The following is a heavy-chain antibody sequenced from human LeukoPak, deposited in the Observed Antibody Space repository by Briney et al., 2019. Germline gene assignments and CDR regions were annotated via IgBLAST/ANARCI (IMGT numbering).Heavy chain of an antibody. CDR2: INHSGST. CDR1: GEPFNGYY. V-gene: IGHV4-34*01. D-gene: IGHD2-2*02. J-gene: IGHJ4*02. Sequence: SETLSLTCAVYGEPFNGYYWNWIRQSPGKGLEWIGEINHSGSTNYNPSLKSRVTISEDTSKNQFSLKLNSVTAADTAVYYCASRYFCSSTSCYTFDYWGQGTLVTVSS. CDR3: ASRYFCSSTSCYTFDY.